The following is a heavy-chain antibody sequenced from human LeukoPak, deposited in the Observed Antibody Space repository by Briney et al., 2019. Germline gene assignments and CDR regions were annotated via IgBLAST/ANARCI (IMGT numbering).Heavy chain of an antibody. CDR3: AKNGDRGAYCSGGSCYPYYYYYMDV. Sequence: GGSLRLSCAASGFTFSSYGMSWVRQAPGKGLEWVSAISSTGGTTYYADSVRGRFTISRDNSKNTLYLQMNSLRAEDTAIYYCAKNGDRGAYCSGGSCYPYYYYYMDVWGKGTTVTISS. CDR2: ISSTGGTT. CDR1: GFTFSSYG. D-gene: IGHD2-15*01. J-gene: IGHJ6*03. V-gene: IGHV3-23*01.